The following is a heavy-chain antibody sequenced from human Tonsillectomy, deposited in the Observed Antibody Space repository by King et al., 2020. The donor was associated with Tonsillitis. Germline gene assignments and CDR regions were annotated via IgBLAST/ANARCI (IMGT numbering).Heavy chain of an antibody. CDR2: INQDGSEK. V-gene: IGHV3-7*01. J-gene: IGHJ3*02. Sequence: VQLVQSGGGLVQPGGSLRLSCAASGFTFSSYWMSWVRQAPGKGLEWVANINQDGSEKYYVDSVKGRLTISRDNAKNSLYLQMNSLRAEDTAVYYCARYSRRGVRAFDIWGQGTILTVSS. CDR3: ARYSRRGVRAFDI. CDR1: GFTFSSYW. D-gene: IGHD3-10*01.